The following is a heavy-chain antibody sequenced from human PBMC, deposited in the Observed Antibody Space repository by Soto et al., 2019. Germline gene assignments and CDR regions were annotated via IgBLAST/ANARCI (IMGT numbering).Heavy chain of an antibody. CDR3: AKERWAAAGTPTLDY. CDR2: ISGGTSST. J-gene: IGHJ4*02. Sequence: GRSLRLSCAASGFTFSSYAMSWVRQAPGKGLEWVSAISGGTSSTYYADSVKGRFTISRDNSKNTLYLQMNSLRAEDTAVYYCAKERWAAAGTPTLDYWGQGTLVTVSS. V-gene: IGHV3-23*01. D-gene: IGHD6-13*01. CDR1: GFTFSSYA.